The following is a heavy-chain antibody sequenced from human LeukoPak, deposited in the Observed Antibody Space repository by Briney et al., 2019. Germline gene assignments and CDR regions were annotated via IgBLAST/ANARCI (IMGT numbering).Heavy chain of an antibody. Sequence: GGSLRLSRAASRFSFSDYYISWIRQAPGGGREWISYINISSVYINYADPVKGRFTISKDNPKNSLYLQMNSLRPEDTAVYYCARVGLLYGYGSLGEYYFDYWGQGTLVTVSS. D-gene: IGHD5-18*01. CDR2: INISSVYI. CDR1: RFSFSDYY. J-gene: IGHJ4*02. V-gene: IGHV3-11*05. CDR3: ARVGLLYGYGSLGEYYFDY.